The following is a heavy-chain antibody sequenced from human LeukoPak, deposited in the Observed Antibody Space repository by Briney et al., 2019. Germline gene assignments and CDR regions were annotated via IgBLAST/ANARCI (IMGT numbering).Heavy chain of an antibody. J-gene: IGHJ4*02. CDR2: ISWNSASE. CDR1: GFAFDDHA. CDR3: ARDMFRNLLRSFDSALSAPDY. Sequence: PGGSLRLSCAASGFAFDDHAMHWVRQAPGKGLEWVSGISWNSASEGYADSVKGRFTISRDNAKNSLYLQMNSLRAEDTALYYCARDMFRNLLRSFDSALSAPDYWGQGTLVTVSS. V-gene: IGHV3-9*01. D-gene: IGHD3-9*01.